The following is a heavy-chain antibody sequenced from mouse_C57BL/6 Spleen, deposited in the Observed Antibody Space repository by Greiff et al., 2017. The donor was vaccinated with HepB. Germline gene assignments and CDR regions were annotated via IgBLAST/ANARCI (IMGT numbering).Heavy chain of an antibody. CDR3: ARDRRDGSSSFAD. D-gene: IGHD1-1*01. J-gene: IGHJ3*01. Sequence: EVMLVESGGGLVKPGGSLKLSCAASGFTFSSYAMSWVRQTPEKRLEWVATISDGGSYTYYPDNVKGRFTISRDNAKNTLYLQMSHLKPEDTAMYYCARDRRDGSSSFADWGQGTLVTVSA. CDR1: GFTFSSYA. V-gene: IGHV5-4*01. CDR2: ISDGGSYT.